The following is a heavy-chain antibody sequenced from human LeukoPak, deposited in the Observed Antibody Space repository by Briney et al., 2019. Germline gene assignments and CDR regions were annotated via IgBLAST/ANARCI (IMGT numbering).Heavy chain of an antibody. J-gene: IGHJ4*02. CDR2: LSYSEDT. Sequence: PSETLSLTCSVSGDSISSSGYYWGWIRQPPGKGLEWIVSLSYSEDTYYNPSLKSRVTISVGTSKTQFSLNLTSVTASDTAVYYCARSRYGSYYPFDFWGQGTLVTLSS. CDR3: ARSRYGSYYPFDF. D-gene: IGHD1-26*01. CDR1: GDSISSSGYY. V-gene: IGHV4-39*01.